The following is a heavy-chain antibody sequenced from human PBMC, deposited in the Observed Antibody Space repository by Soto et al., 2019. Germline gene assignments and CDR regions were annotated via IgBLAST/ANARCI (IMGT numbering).Heavy chain of an antibody. CDR1: GYSFTDYH. CDR2: INPKSGGT. CDR3: ARGHSTDCSNGVCSFFYNHEMDG. J-gene: IGHJ6*02. D-gene: IGHD2-8*01. V-gene: IGHV1-2*04. Sequence: ASVKVSCKASGYSFTDYHIHWVRQAPGQGLEWLGRINPKSGGTSTAQKFQGWVTMTSDRSISTVYMELTRLRSDDTAVYFCARGHSTDCSNGVCSFFYNHEMDGWGQGTTVTVSS.